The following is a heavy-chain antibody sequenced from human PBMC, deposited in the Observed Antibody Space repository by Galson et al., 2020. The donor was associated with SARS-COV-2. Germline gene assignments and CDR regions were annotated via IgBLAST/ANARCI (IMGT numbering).Heavy chain of an antibody. J-gene: IGHJ4*02. CDR2: INPSGGST. CDR3: ARERGGIVVVPAAPLGY. D-gene: IGHD2-2*01. CDR1: GYTFTSYY. V-gene: IGHV1-46*01. Sequence: ASVKVSCKASGYTFTSYYMHWVRQAPGQGLEWMGIINPSGGSTSYAQKFQGRVTMTRDTSTSTVYMELSSLRSEDTAVYYCARERGGIVVVPAAPLGYWGQGTLVTVSS.